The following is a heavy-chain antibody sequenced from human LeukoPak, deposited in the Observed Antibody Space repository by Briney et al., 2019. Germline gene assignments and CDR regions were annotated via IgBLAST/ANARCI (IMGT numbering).Heavy chain of an antibody. D-gene: IGHD3-9*01. Sequence: GGSLRLSCAAPGFTFSSYAMSWVRQAPGKGLEWVSAISGSGGSTYYADSVKGRFTISRDNSKNTLYLQMNSLRAEDTAVYYCAKPAAPYDILTGYSHWGQGTLVTVSS. CDR2: ISGSGGST. V-gene: IGHV3-23*01. J-gene: IGHJ4*02. CDR3: AKPAAPYDILTGYSH. CDR1: GFTFSSYA.